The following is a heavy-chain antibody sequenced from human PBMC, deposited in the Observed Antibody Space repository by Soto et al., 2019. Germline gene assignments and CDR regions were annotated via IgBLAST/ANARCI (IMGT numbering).Heavy chain of an antibody. J-gene: IGHJ6*02. CDR3: AESRTRWSTLYYGRDV. D-gene: IGHD2-15*01. CDR2: IIPIFGTA. CDR1: GRTFSSYA. Sequence: ASVKVSCKASGRTFSSYAISWVRQAPGQGLEWMGGIIPIFGTANYAQKFQGRVTITADESTSTAYMELSSLRSEDTAVYYCAESRTRWSTLYYGRDVWSQGTKVTV. V-gene: IGHV1-69*13.